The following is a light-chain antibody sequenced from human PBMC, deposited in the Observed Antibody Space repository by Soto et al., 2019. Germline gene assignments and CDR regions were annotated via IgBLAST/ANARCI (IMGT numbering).Light chain of an antibody. Sequence: SALTQPASVSGSPGRSIAISGTGTSSDVGGYKYVSWYQQHPGKAPKLLIYEVTNRPSGVSNRFSGSKSGNTASVTISGLQAEDEADYYCSSYTSTNTQVFGTGTKVTVL. CDR3: SSYTSTNTQV. J-gene: IGLJ1*01. CDR2: EVT. V-gene: IGLV2-14*03. CDR1: SSDVGGYKY.